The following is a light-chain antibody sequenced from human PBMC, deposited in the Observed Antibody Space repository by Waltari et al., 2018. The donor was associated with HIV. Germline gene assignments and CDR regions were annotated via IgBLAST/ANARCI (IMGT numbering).Light chain of an antibody. CDR3: QQRSSWPIT. J-gene: IGKJ5*01. CDR2: DTS. CDR1: QSVSSF. V-gene: IGKV3-11*01. Sequence: EIVLTQSPATLSFSPGDRATISCRASQSVSSFLAWYQQKPGQAPRLLIYDTSKRATGIPARFSGSGSETDFTLTICSLEPEDFAVYYCQQRSSWPITFGQGTRLEIK.